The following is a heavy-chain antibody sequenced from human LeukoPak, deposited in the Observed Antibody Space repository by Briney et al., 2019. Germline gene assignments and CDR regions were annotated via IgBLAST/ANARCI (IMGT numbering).Heavy chain of an antibody. CDR2: ISSSSSYI. CDR3: ARDSTYYYDSSGYYRTFDY. V-gene: IGHV3-21*01. Sequence: PGGSLRLSCAASGFTFSSYSMNWVRQAPGKGLEWVSSISSSSSYIYYADSVKGRFTISRGNAKNSLYLQMNSLRAEDTAVYYCARDSTYYYDSSGYYRTFDYWGQGTLVTVSS. J-gene: IGHJ4*02. D-gene: IGHD3-22*01. CDR1: GFTFSSYS.